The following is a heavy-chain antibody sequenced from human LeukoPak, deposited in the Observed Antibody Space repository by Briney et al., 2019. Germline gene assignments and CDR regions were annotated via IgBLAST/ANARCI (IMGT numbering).Heavy chain of an antibody. CDR3: AREIRGGGGMDV. Sequence: PSETLSLTCTVSNSSISSYYWSWIRQPPGKGLEWIGYIYYSGSTNYNPSLKSRVTISVDTSKNQFSLKLSSVTAADTAVYYCAREIRGGGGMDVWGQGTTVTVSS. D-gene: IGHD3-10*01. CDR2: IYYSGST. CDR1: NSSISSYY. V-gene: IGHV4-59*01. J-gene: IGHJ6*02.